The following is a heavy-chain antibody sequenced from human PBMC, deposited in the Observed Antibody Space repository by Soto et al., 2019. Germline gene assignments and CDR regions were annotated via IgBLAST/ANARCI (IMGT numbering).Heavy chain of an antibody. CDR1: GFPFSSYV. Sequence: PVGSLRLSCAASGFPFSSYVMAWVRQAPGKGLEWVSGISGGGSNTFYADSVKGRFTISRDNSKNTLLLQMNSLGAEDTAVYYCAKDSNKYSSSLRGRYFDYWGQGIEVTVSS. J-gene: IGHJ4*02. V-gene: IGHV3-23*01. CDR2: ISGGGSNT. CDR3: AKDSNKYSSSLRGRYFDY. D-gene: IGHD4-4*01.